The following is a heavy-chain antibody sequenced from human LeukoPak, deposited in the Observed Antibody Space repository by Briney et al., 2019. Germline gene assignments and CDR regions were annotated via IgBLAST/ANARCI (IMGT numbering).Heavy chain of an antibody. V-gene: IGHV3-11*01. D-gene: IGHD2-15*01. CDR2: ISPRGSYI. CDR3: TRDPRIIDV. J-gene: IGHJ3*01. CDR1: GFTFSDFY. Sequence: GGSLRLSCAASGFTFSDFYMTWTRQSPGRGLEWLAYISPRGSYITYADSVKGRFTIPRDDANNLLYLQLNSLRDEDTAMYYCTRDPRIIDVWGQGTRVSVSS.